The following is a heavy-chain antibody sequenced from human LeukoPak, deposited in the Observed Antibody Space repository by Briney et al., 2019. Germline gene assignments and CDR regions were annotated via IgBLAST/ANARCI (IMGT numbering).Heavy chain of an antibody. CDR2: IWYDGSLT. D-gene: IGHD4-23*01. CDR3: VKSHMSGNSPYYFDS. CDR1: GFAFSTFA. V-gene: IGHV3-33*03. J-gene: IGHJ4*02. Sequence: TGGSLRLSCAASGFAFSTFAMHWVRQAPGKGLDWVAVIWYDGSLTYYGDSVKGRFTISRDNSRNTLYLQLNSLRADDTAVYYCVKSHMSGNSPYYFDSWGQGTLVAVPS.